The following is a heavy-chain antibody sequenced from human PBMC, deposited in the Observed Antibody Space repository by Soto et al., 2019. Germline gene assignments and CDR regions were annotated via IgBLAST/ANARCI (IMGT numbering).Heavy chain of an antibody. D-gene: IGHD3-22*01. CDR1: GGTFSSYA. J-gene: IGHJ6*02. Sequence: GASVKVSCKASGGTFSSYAISWVRQAPGQGLEWMGGIIPIFGTANYAQKFQGRVTITADESTSAAYMEPSSLRSEDTAVYYCARGQYYDSSGQYYYYYYGMDVWGQGTTVTVSS. V-gene: IGHV1-69*13. CDR2: IIPIFGTA. CDR3: ARGQYYDSSGQYYYYYYGMDV.